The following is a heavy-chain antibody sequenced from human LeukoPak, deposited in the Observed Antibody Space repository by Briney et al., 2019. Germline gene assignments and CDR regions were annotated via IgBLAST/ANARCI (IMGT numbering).Heavy chain of an antibody. CDR1: GFTFSNYN. Sequence: GGSLRLSCAASGFTFSNYNMNWVRQAPGKGLEWVSFIGSGGSYIYYTDSVKGRFTISRDNAKNSLFLQMNSLRAEDTAVYFCARAVVGSGYDYFDYWGQGTLVTVSS. J-gene: IGHJ4*02. D-gene: IGHD5-12*01. CDR3: ARAVVGSGYDYFDY. V-gene: IGHV3-21*01. CDR2: IGSGGSYI.